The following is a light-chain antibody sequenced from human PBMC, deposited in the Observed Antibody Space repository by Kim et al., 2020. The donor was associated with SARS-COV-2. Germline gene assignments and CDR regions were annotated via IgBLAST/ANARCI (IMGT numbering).Light chain of an antibody. CDR3: QSADSSDTFWV. CDR1: ALPKQY. CDR2: EDT. Sequence: YELTQPPSVSVSPGQTARITCSGDALPKQYVYWFQQKPGQAPVVVIYEDTERPSGIPERFSGSTSGTTVTLTISGVQAEDEADYYCQSADSSDTFWVFGGGTQLTVL. V-gene: IGLV3-25*03. J-gene: IGLJ3*02.